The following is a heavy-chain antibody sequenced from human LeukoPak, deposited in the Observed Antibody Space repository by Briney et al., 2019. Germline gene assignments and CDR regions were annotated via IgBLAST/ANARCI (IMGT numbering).Heavy chain of an antibody. V-gene: IGHV1-69*04. J-gene: IGHJ4*02. CDR1: GGTFSSYA. CDR3: AREDTAMGFDY. CDR2: IIPILGIA. Sequence: SVKVSCKASGGTFSSYAISWVRQAPGQGLEWMGRIIPILGIANYAQKFQGRVTITADKSTSTAYMEVSRLRSDDTAVYYCAREDTAMGFDYWGQGTLVTVSS. D-gene: IGHD5-18*01.